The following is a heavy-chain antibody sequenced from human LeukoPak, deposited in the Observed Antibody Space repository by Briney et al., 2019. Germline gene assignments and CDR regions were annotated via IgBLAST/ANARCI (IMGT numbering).Heavy chain of an antibody. CDR1: GFTFSSYA. Sequence: PGGSLRLSCSASGFTFSSYAMHWVRQAPGKGLEYVSAISSNGGSTYYADSVKGRFTISRDNSKNTLYLQMSSLRAEDTAVYYCSSGWDYYYYGMDVWGQGTTVTVSS. D-gene: IGHD6-19*01. J-gene: IGHJ6*02. CDR2: ISSNGGST. V-gene: IGHV3-64D*06. CDR3: SSGWDYYYYGMDV.